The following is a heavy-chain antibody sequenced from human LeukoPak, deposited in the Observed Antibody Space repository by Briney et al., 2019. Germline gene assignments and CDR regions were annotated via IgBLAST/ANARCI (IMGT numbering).Heavy chain of an antibody. CDR2: IIPIFGTA. Sequence: ASVTVSCKASGGTFSSYAISWVRQAPGQGLEWMGGIIPIFGTANYAQKFQGRVTITTDESTSTAYMELSSLRSEDTAVYYCARDGRYSSSGSYYYYMDVWGKGTTVTVSS. J-gene: IGHJ6*03. D-gene: IGHD6-6*01. CDR3: ARDGRYSSSGSYYYYMDV. CDR1: GGTFSSYA. V-gene: IGHV1-69*05.